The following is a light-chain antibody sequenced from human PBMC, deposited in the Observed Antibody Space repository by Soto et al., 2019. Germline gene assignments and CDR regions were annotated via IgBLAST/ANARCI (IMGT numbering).Light chain of an antibody. CDR1: RTDVDGHDY. V-gene: IGLV2-14*03. Sequence: QCVLTQPASVSGSPAQSITISCTGARTDVDGHDYVSWYQQHPGQAPKLMIFDVHNRPSGVSSRFSGSKSGDTASLTISGLQAEDDGDYYCSSYTASAPFYVFGTGTKVTVL. CDR2: DVH. CDR3: SSYTASAPFYV. J-gene: IGLJ1*01.